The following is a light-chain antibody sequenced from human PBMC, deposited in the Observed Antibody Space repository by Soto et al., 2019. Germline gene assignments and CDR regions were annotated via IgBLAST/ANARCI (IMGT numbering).Light chain of an antibody. J-gene: IGKJ2*01. V-gene: IGKV3-15*01. Sequence: ETVMTQSPATLSVSPGETATLSCRASQSVRSNLAWYQQRPGQPPRLLIYGASARATGIPARFSGGGSGTEFTLTITSLQSEDFAVYYCQQYATWPRTFGQGTKVAIQ. CDR1: QSVRSN. CDR3: QQYATWPRT. CDR2: GAS.